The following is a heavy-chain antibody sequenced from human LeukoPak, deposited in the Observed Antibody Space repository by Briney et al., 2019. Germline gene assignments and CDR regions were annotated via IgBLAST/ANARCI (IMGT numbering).Heavy chain of an antibody. CDR2: IYTSGST. CDR1: GGSISSGSYY. V-gene: IGHV4-61*02. Sequence: SETLSLTCTVSGGSISSGSYYWSWIRQPAGKGLEWIGRIYTSGSTNYNPSLKSRVTISVDTSKNQFSLKLSSVTAADTAVYYCARDLGSSSSWSRGMDYWGQGTLVTVSS. D-gene: IGHD6-13*01. CDR3: ARDLGSSSSWSRGMDY. J-gene: IGHJ4*02.